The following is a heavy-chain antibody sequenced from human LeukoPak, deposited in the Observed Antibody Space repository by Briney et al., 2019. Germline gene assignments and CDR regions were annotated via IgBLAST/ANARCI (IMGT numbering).Heavy chain of an antibody. CDR3: ARDIVVVPAAKEAFDI. Sequence: PSETLSLTCTVSGGSINYYWSWIRQPPGKGLEWIGYITSSGYTNYNPSLRSRVTMSVDTSKNQFSLKLSSVTAADTAVYYCARDIVVVPAAKEAFDIWGQGTMVTVSS. CDR1: GGSINYY. D-gene: IGHD2-2*01. CDR2: ITSSGYT. V-gene: IGHV4-59*12. J-gene: IGHJ3*02.